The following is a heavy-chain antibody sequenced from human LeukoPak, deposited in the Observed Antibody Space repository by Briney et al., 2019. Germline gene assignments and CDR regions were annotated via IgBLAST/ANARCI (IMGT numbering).Heavy chain of an antibody. Sequence: GGSLRLSCAASGFTFSSYAMSWVRQAPGKGLEWVSAISGSGGSTYYADSVKGRFTISRDNSKNTLYLQMNSLRADDTAVYYCAKDRPLGDSSSWYVPFDYWGQGTLVSVSS. J-gene: IGHJ4*02. CDR1: GFTFSSYA. D-gene: IGHD6-13*01. CDR2: ISGSGGST. CDR3: AKDRPLGDSSSWYVPFDY. V-gene: IGHV3-23*01.